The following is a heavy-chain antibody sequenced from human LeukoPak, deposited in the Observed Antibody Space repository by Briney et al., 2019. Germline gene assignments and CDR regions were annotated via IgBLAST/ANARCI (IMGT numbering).Heavy chain of an antibody. J-gene: IGHJ4*02. V-gene: IGHV3-53*01. Sequence: ETLSLTCAVYGGSFSGYYMSWVRQAPGKGLEWVSVIYSGGSTYYADSVKGRFTISRDNSKNTLYLQMNSLRAEDTAVYYCARDRVRYFDYWGQGTLVTVSS. CDR3: ARDRVRYFDY. CDR2: IYSGGST. CDR1: GGSFSGYY.